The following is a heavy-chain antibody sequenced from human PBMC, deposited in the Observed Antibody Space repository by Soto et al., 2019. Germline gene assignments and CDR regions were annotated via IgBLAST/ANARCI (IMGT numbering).Heavy chain of an antibody. CDR2: IYYSGST. J-gene: IGHJ6*02. CDR3: ARQGRYDYYYGMDV. V-gene: IGHV4-39*01. CDR1: GGSISSSSYY. D-gene: IGHD3-16*01. Sequence: SETLSLTCTVAGGSISSSSYYWGWIRQPPGKGLEWMGSIYYSGSTYYNPSLKSRVTISVDTSKNQCSLKLSSVTAADTAVYYCARQGRYDYYYGMDVWGQGTTVTVSS.